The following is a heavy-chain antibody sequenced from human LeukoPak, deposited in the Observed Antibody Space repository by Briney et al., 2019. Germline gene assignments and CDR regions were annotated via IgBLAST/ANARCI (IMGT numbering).Heavy chain of an antibody. CDR2: ISGSGGST. V-gene: IGHV3-23*01. J-gene: IGHJ5*02. CDR3: AKGGAYYYDSSGYFDH. Sequence: PGGSLRLSCAASGFTVSSNYMSWVRQAPGKGLEWVSVISGSGGSTSYADSVKGRFTISRDNSKNTLYLQMNSLRAEDTAVYYRAKGGAYYYDSSGYFDHWGQGALVTVSS. D-gene: IGHD3-22*01. CDR1: GFTVSSNY.